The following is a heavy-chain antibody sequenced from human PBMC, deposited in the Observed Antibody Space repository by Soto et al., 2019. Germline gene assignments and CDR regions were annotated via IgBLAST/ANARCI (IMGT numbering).Heavy chain of an antibody. V-gene: IGHV3-23*01. D-gene: IGHD6-19*01. CDR3: AKALWLAHIYYYYGMDV. CDR2: ISGSGGST. CDR1: GFTFSSYA. J-gene: IGHJ6*02. Sequence: GGSLRLSCAASGFTFSSYAMSWVRQAPGKGLEWVSAISGSGGSTYYADSVKGRFTISRDNSKNTLYLQMNSLRAEDTAVYYCAKALWLAHIYYYYGMDVWGQGTTVTVSS.